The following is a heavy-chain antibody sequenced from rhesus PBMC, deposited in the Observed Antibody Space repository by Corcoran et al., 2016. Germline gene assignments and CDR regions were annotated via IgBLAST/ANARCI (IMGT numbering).Heavy chain of an antibody. CDR1: GYTFTVYY. J-gene: IGHJ4*01. CDR3: ERDRDYDTFDY. Sequence: QVQLVQSGAEVKKPGSSVKVSCKASGYTFTVYYMHWVRQAPGQGLEWMGKINPKTGGTNYAQKFQGRVTMTRDTSTRTGYMELSSLRSEDTAVYYCERDRDYDTFDYWGQGVLVTVSS. CDR2: INPKTGGT. D-gene: IGHD4-11*01. V-gene: IGHV1-138*01.